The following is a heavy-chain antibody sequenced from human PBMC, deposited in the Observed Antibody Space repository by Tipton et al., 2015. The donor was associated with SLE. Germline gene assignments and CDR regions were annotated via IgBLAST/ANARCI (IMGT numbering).Heavy chain of an antibody. J-gene: IGHJ4*02. CDR3: ARDPNGGYGSFDY. V-gene: IGHV4-39*07. CDR1: GGSVSSADYY. Sequence: TLSLTCTVSGGSVSSADYYWGWIRQPPGKGLEWIGSIYYSGSTDYNPTLKSRLIISVDRSKNQFSLKLSSVTAADTAVYYCARDPNGGYGSFDYWGLGALVTVSS. CDR2: IYYSGST. D-gene: IGHD7-27*01.